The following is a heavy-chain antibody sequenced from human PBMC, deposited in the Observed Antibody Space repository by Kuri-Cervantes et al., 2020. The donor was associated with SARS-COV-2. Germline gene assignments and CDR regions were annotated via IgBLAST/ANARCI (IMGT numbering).Heavy chain of an antibody. Sequence: GSLRLSCTVSGASISSSTYYWGWHRPSPGRGLEWLGSISGSGDTYHSSSLRGRLSLSVDTSKNHLSLKLTSVTAADTAIYYCARHYAFDRFHKWGQGTKVTVSS. D-gene: IGHD3-9*01. CDR1: GASISSSTYY. V-gene: IGHV4-39*01. J-gene: IGHJ4*02. CDR2: ISGSGDT. CDR3: ARHYAFDRFHK.